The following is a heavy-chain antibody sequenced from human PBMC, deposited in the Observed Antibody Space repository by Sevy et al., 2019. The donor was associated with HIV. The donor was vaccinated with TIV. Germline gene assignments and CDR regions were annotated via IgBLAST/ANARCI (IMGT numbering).Heavy chain of an antibody. Sequence: GGSLRLSCAASGFTFSNYALTWVHQAPGKGLDWVSSITGSSTTIYYAHSVKGRFTVSRDNSNNTLYLHINSLRAEDTTVYYCARDGLYGGNFEYFQHWGQGTLVTVSS. CDR3: ARDGLYGGNFEYFQH. CDR1: GFTFSNYA. CDR2: ITGSSTTI. V-gene: IGHV3-23*01. D-gene: IGHD4-17*01. J-gene: IGHJ1*01.